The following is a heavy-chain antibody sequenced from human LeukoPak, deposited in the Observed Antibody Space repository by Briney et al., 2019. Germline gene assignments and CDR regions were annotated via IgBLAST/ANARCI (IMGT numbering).Heavy chain of an antibody. Sequence: GGSLRLSCAASGFTFDDYAMHWVRQAPGKGLVWVSLIGGDGGSAYYADSVRGRFTISRDNSKNSLYLQMNSLRTEDTALCYCAKERSDYYDSSGYEDYFDYWGQGTLVTVSS. D-gene: IGHD3-22*01. CDR1: GFTFDDYA. J-gene: IGHJ4*02. V-gene: IGHV3-43*02. CDR3: AKERSDYYDSSGYEDYFDY. CDR2: IGGDGGSA.